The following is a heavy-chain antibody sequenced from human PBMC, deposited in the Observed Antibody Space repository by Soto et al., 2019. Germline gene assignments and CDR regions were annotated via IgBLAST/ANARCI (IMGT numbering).Heavy chain of an antibody. V-gene: IGHV3-30*03. CDR3: ARGPSSSDSYFHY. CDR1: EFTFSSYA. Sequence: PCRSQRLSYAASEFTFSSYAIRRIRQPPGKGLQWLAVISYDGNNKYYADSVEGRFTISRDNSKNTVYLQMNSLRLEDTAVYYCARGPSSSDSYFHYWGQGRLVT. J-gene: IGHJ4*02. D-gene: IGHD2-21*02. CDR2: ISYDGNNK.